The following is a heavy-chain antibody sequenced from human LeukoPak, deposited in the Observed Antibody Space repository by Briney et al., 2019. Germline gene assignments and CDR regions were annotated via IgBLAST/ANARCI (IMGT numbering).Heavy chain of an antibody. V-gene: IGHV3-74*01. Sequence: GGSLRLSCAASGFTFSSYWMHWVRQAPGKGLVWVSRINSDGSSTSYADSVKGRFTISRDSSKNTLYLQMNSLRAEDTAVYYCAKDGADSYEYYFDYWGQGTLVTVSS. CDR1: GFTFSSYW. D-gene: IGHD2-21*01. CDR2: INSDGSST. CDR3: AKDGADSYEYYFDY. J-gene: IGHJ4*02.